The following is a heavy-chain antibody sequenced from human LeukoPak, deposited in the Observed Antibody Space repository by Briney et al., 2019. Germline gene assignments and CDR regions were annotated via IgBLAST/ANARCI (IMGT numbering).Heavy chain of an antibody. CDR3: ARGPRNSSSYQYFQH. D-gene: IGHD6-13*01. J-gene: IGHJ1*01. V-gene: IGHV3-21*01. CDR1: GFTFSDYS. CDR2: ISSSSAYI. Sequence: PGGSLRLSCAASGFTFSDYSMNWVRQAPGKGLEWVSSISSSSAYIYYADSVKGRFTVSRDNAKNSLSLQTDSLRVEDSAVYHCARGPRNSSSYQYFQHWGQGTLVTVSA.